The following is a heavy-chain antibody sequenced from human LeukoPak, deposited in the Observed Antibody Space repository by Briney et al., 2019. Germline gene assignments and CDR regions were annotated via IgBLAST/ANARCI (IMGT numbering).Heavy chain of an antibody. J-gene: IGHJ4*02. V-gene: IGHV3-21*01. D-gene: IGHD6-19*01. CDR1: GFTFRSYS. Sequence: GGSLRLSCAASGFTFRSYSMNWVRQAPGKGLEWVSTISISSGYTYYADSVKGRFSISRDNAKNTLYLQMNSLRAEDTAVYYCARDQEGEKWLVSDYWGQGTLVTVSS. CDR3: ARDQEGEKWLVSDY. CDR2: ISISSGYT.